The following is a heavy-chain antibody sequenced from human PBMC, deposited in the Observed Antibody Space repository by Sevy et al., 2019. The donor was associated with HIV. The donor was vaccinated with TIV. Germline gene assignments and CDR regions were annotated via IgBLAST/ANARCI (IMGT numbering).Heavy chain of an antibody. CDR2: INLDGSET. CDR3: ERLFSGSADY. CDR1: GFTVSSYW. V-gene: IGHV3-7*01. J-gene: IGHJ4*02. D-gene: IGHD3-10*01. Sequence: GGSLRLSCAASGFTVSSYWMSWVRQAPGKGLEWLATINLDGSETFYVGSVKGRFTISRHNPRKSVYLQMTSLSAEDKAVYYCERLFSGSADYWGQGTTVTVSS.